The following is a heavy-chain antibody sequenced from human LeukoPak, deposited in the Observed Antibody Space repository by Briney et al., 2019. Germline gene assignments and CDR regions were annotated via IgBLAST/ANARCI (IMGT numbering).Heavy chain of an antibody. Sequence: KSSETLSLTCAVYGGSFSGYYWSWIRQPPGKGLEWIGEINHSGSTNYNPSLKSRVTISVDTSKNQFSLKLSSVTAADTAVYYCARHPSVNYYFDYWGQGTLVTVSS. CDR3: ARHPSVNYYFDY. CDR2: INHSGST. CDR1: GGSFSGYY. D-gene: IGHD4-17*01. J-gene: IGHJ4*02. V-gene: IGHV4-34*01.